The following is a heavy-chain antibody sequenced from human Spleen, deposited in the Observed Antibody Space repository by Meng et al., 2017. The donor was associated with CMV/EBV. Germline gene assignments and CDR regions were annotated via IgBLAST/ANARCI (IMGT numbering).Heavy chain of an antibody. Sequence: RCCLWPPGKGLEWIGEINHSGSTNYNPSLKSRVTISVDKSKNQFSLKLSSVTAADTAVYYCARDSSRGLFDYWGQGTMVTVSS. V-gene: IGHV4-4*02. D-gene: IGHD6-13*01. J-gene: IGHJ4*02. CDR3: ARDSSRGLFDY. CDR2: INHSGST.